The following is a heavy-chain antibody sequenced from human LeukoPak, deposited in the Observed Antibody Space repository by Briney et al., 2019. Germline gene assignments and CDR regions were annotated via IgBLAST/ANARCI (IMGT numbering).Heavy chain of an antibody. CDR3: ARDLDQYDFWSGYYRGFVGAFDI. D-gene: IGHD3-3*01. J-gene: IGHJ3*02. V-gene: IGHV4-59*12. CDR1: GGSISSYY. Sequence: SETLSLTCTVSGGSISSYYWSWIRQPPGKGLEWIGYIYYTGSTNYNPSLKSRVTMSVDTSKNQFSLKLSSVTAADTAVYYCARDLDQYDFWSGYYRGFVGAFDIWGQGTMVTVSS. CDR2: IYYTGST.